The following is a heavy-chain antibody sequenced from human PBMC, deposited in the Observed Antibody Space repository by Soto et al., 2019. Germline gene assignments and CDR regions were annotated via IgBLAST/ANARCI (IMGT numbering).Heavy chain of an antibody. Sequence: EVQLLESGGGLVQPGGSLRLSCAASGFTFTTYAMTWVRQAPGKGLEWVSAISGSGGSTFYADSVKGRFTISRDNSKNTLFLQMNILRAEDTAVYYCAKNWDTTFSSSSHWGQGTLVTVSS. V-gene: IGHV3-23*01. CDR2: ISGSGGST. J-gene: IGHJ4*02. CDR1: GFTFTTYA. D-gene: IGHD6-6*01. CDR3: AKNWDTTFSSSSH.